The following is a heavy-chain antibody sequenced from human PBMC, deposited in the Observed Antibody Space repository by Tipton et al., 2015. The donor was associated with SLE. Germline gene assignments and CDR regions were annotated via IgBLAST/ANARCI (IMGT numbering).Heavy chain of an antibody. CDR2: ISGSGGST. CDR3: ATRYYYDSSGYYGMDV. V-gene: IGHV3-23*01. J-gene: IGHJ6*02. CDR1: GFTFSSYA. Sequence: SLRLSCAASGFTFSSYAMSWVRQAPGKGLEWVSAISGSGGSTYYADSVKGRFTISRDNSKNTLYLQMNSLRAEDTAVYYCATRYYYDSSGYYGMDVWGQGTTVTVSS. D-gene: IGHD3-22*01.